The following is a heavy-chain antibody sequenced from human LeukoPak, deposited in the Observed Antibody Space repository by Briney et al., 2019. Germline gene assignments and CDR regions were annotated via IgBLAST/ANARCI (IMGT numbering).Heavy chain of an antibody. D-gene: IGHD7-27*01. CDR1: GFTFNSFF. V-gene: IGHV3-7*01. CDR2: ISQDGSET. J-gene: IGHJ4*02. Sequence: GGSLRLSCAASGFTFNSFFLNWVRLTPGRELEWLACISQDGSETFYMDSVRGRYTISRDNTKNSLYLQMDSLRAEDTAVYFCVRDLGHSRHYFEYWGQGALVTVSS. CDR3: VRDLGHSRHYFEY.